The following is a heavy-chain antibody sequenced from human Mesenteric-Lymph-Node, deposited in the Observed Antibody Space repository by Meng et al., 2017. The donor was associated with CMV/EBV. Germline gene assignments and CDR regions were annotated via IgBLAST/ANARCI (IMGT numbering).Heavy chain of an antibody. CDR1: GGSISSYC. CDR2: ISYSGST. D-gene: IGHD3-3*01. J-gene: IGHJ5*02. CDR3: ARLGGHLRFLEWLNWFDP. Sequence: GSLRLSCTVSGGSISSYCWSWIRQPPGKGLEWIGYISYSGSTNYNPSLKSRVTISIDTSKNQFSLKLSSVTAADTAVYYCARLGGHLRFLEWLNWFDPWGQGTLVTVSS. V-gene: IGHV4-59*08.